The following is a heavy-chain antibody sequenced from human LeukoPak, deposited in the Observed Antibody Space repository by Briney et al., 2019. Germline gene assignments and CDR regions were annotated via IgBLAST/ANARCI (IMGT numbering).Heavy chain of an antibody. Sequence: ASVKVSCKASGYTFTSYAMHWVRQAPGQRLEWMGWINAGNGNTKYSQKFQGRVTITRDTSASTGYMELSSLRSEDTAVYYCARDRVTMVRGIGNWFDPWGQGTLVTVSS. J-gene: IGHJ5*02. CDR1: GYTFTSYA. D-gene: IGHD3-10*01. V-gene: IGHV1-3*01. CDR3: ARDRVTMVRGIGNWFDP. CDR2: INAGNGNT.